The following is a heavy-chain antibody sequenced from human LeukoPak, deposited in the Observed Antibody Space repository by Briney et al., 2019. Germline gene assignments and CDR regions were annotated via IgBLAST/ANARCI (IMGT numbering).Heavy chain of an antibody. D-gene: IGHD3-22*01. CDR1: GYTFTGYY. V-gene: IGHV1-2*04. CDR2: INPNSGGT. Sequence: GASVKVSCKASGYTFTGYYMHWVRQAPGQGLEWMGWINPNSGGTNYAQKFQGWVTMTRDTSISTAYMELSRLRSDDTAVYYCARGLYDSSGYIDYWGQGTLVTVSS. CDR3: ARGLYDSSGYIDY. J-gene: IGHJ4*02.